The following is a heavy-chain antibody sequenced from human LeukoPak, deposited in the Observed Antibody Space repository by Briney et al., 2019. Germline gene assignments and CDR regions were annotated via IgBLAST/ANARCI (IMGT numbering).Heavy chain of an antibody. J-gene: IGHJ4*02. V-gene: IGHV4-59*01. CDR2: IYYSGST. CDR1: GGSISSCY. CDR3: ARDSSAKGFDY. Sequence: SETLSLTCTVPGGSISSCYWSWIRKPPGKGLEWIGYIYYSGSTNYNPSLKSRVTISVDTSKNQFSLKLSSVTAADTAVYYCARDSSAKGFDYWGQGTLVTVSS. D-gene: IGHD2-2*01.